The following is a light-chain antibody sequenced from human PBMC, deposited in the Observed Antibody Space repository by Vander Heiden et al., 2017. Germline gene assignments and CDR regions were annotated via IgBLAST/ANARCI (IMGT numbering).Light chain of an antibody. CDR2: GNR. V-gene: IGLV1-40*01. CDR3: QSYDSSLRGWV. J-gene: IGLJ3*02. CDR1: SSNIEAGYD. Sequence: QSVLTQPPSVSGAPGQRVTISCTGSSSNIEAGYDVHWYQKRPATAPKRLIYGNRNRPSGVPDRFSGSKSGTSAALAITGLQAEDEADYDCQSYDSSLRGWVCGGGAQMT.